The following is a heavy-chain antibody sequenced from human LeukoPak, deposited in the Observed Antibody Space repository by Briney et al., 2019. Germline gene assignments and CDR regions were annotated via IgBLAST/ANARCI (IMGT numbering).Heavy chain of an antibody. J-gene: IGHJ4*02. V-gene: IGHV3-21*01. CDR3: VRASGSFDY. D-gene: IGHD3-10*01. CDR2: ITGSSSYI. Sequence: PGGSLRLSCAASGFTFRTYNMNWVRQAPGKGLEWVSYITGSSSYIFYADSVKGRFTISRDNSKKTLYLQMNGLRVEDTAVYYCVRASGSFDYWGQGTLATVSS. CDR1: GFTFRTYN.